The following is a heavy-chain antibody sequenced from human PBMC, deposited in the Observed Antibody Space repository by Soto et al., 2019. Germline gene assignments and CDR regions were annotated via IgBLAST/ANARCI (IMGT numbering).Heavy chain of an antibody. V-gene: IGHV1-2*02. CDR1: GYTFTDYY. CDR3: TTLDPNPVYFDP. Sequence: ASVKVSCKASGYTFTDYYVHWVRQAPGQGLEWMGWINPNSGGTKSAQKFQGRVTMTRDTSISTAYMELSRLRSDDTAVYYCTTLDPNPVYFDPWGQGTLVTVSS. J-gene: IGHJ5*02. CDR2: INPNSGGT. D-gene: IGHD2-15*01.